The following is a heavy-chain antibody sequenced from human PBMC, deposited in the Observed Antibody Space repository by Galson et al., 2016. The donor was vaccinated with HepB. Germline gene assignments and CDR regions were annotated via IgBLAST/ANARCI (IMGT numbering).Heavy chain of an antibody. V-gene: IGHV3-48*02. J-gene: IGHJ4*02. Sequence: SLRLSCAASGFTFSTYNMNWVRQAPGKGLEWVSYISSSTSTKNYADPVNGRFTISRDNAKNSLYLQMNNLRDEDTAVYYCARMKTYPEYSYDYWGQGTLVTVSS. CDR3: ARMKTYPEYSYDY. D-gene: IGHD4-11*01. CDR1: GFTFSTYN. CDR2: ISSSTSTK.